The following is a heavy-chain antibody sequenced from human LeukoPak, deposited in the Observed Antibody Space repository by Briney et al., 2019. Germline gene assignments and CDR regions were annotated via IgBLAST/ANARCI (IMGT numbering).Heavy chain of an antibody. Sequence: PGGSLRLPCAASGFTFSSYAMSWVRQAPGKGLEWGSAISGSGGSTYYADSVKGRFTISRDNSKNTLYLQMNSLRAEDTAVYYCAKVYYYGSGSYYNDAFDIWGQGTMVTVSS. CDR1: GFTFSSYA. J-gene: IGHJ3*02. CDR3: AKVYYYGSGSYYNDAFDI. V-gene: IGHV3-23*01. D-gene: IGHD3-10*01. CDR2: ISGSGGST.